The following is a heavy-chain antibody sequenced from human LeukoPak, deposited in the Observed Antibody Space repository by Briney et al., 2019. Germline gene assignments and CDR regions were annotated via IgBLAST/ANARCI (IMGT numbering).Heavy chain of an antibody. J-gene: IGHJ4*02. CDR3: AKDEPSFDY. CDR1: GFTFSSYG. Sequence: PGGSLRLSCAASGFTFSSYGMHWVRQAPGKGLEWVAVISYDGSNKYYADSVKGRFTISRDNSKNTLYLQMNSLRAEDTAVYYCAKDEPSFDYWGQGTLVTVSS. CDR2: ISYDGSNK. D-gene: IGHD1-14*01. V-gene: IGHV3-30*18.